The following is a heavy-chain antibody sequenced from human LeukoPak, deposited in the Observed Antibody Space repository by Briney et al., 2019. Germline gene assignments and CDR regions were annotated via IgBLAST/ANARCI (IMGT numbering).Heavy chain of an antibody. CDR3: ARHNNYDYIWGSYRPTGGFDY. J-gene: IGHJ4*02. V-gene: IGHV4-30-4*01. D-gene: IGHD3-16*02. CDR1: GGSVSSGDSY. CDR2: IYYSGST. Sequence: SQSLSLTCTVSGGSVSSGDSYWTWIRQPPGKGLEWIGNIYYSGSTDHNPSLKSRAIISVDMSKNQFSLKLSSVTAADTALYYCARHNNYDYIWGSYRPTGGFDYWGQGTLVTVSS.